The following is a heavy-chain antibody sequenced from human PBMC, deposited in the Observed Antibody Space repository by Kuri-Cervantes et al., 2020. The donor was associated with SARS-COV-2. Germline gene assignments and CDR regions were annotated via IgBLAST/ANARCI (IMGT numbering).Heavy chain of an antibody. V-gene: IGHV3-7*01. D-gene: IGHD1-1*01. CDR1: GFTFSSYW. J-gene: IGHJ4*02. CDR2: IKQDGSEK. CDR3: VRDGDHWNFDY. Sequence: GGSLRLSCAASGFTFSSYWVSWVRQAPGKGLEWVANIKQDGSEKYYVDSVKGRFTISRDNAKNSLYLQMNSLRAEDTAVYYCVRDGDHWNFDYWGQGTLVTVSS.